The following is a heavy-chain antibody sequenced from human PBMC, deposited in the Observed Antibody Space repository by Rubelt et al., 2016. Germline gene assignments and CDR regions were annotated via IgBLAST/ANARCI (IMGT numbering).Heavy chain of an antibody. J-gene: IGHJ5*02. V-gene: IGHV4-4*02. CDR2: IYHSAAA. CDR3: VRDEGGNKIFDP. D-gene: IGHD3-16*01. CDR1: GGPISSADW. Sequence: QVHLQESGSGLVKPSGTLSLTCGVSGGPISSADWWTWVRQSPGKGLEWIGEIYHSAAANYNPSLKSRVSISIDKSKNQFSLKLFSVTAADTAIYYCVRDEGGNKIFDPWGRGTLVTVSS.